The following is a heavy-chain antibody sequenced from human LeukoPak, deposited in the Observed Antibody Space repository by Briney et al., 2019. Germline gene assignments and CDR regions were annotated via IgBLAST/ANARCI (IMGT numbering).Heavy chain of an antibody. V-gene: IGHV3-15*07. J-gene: IGHJ6*02. CDR3: AKDVSSSWHYYGMDV. CDR2: IKSKSAGGTI. D-gene: IGHD6-13*01. Sequence: GGSLRLSCAASGFTFSNVWMNWIRQAPGKGLEWVGRIKSKSAGGTIDYAAPVKGRFIISRDDSRNTLYLQMNSLRAEDTAVYYCAKDVSSSWHYYGMDVWGQGTTVTVSS. CDR1: GFTFSNVW.